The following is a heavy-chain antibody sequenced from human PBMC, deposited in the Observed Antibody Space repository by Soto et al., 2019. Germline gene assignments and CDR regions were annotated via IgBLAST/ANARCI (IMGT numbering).Heavy chain of an antibody. CDR1: GGSIPSVGYS. J-gene: IGHJ4*02. Sequence: QLQLQESGPGLLQPSQTLSLTYVVSGGSIPSVGYSWTWIRQPPGKGLEWIGYIHHGGGTSYNPALESRVTISIDRPRNQFSLNLNSVTAADTAVYYCAGLTGYPDYWGQGTLVTV. CDR2: IHHGGGT. D-gene: IGHD7-27*01. V-gene: IGHV4-30-2*01. CDR3: AGLTGYPDY.